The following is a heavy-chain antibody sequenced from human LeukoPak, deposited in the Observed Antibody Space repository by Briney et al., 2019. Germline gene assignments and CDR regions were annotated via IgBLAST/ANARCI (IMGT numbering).Heavy chain of an antibody. CDR3: ARETTTGYTGYDWNY. V-gene: IGHV4-59*01. CDR1: GGSISSYY. D-gene: IGHD5-12*01. J-gene: IGHJ4*02. CDR2: IYYSGST. Sequence: SETLSLTCTVSGGSISSYYWSWIRQPPGKGLEWIGYIYYSGSTSYNPSLKSRVTISVDTSSNQFSLILTSVTAADTAVYYCARETTTGYTGYDWNYWGQGSLVTVSS.